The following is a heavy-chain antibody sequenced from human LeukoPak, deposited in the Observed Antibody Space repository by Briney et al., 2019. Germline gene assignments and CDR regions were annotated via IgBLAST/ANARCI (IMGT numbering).Heavy chain of an antibody. CDR1: GFTFSSYG. CDR2: IWYDGSNK. Sequence: GGSLRLSCAASGFTFSSYGMHWVRQAPGKGLEWVTVIWYDGSNKYYADSVKGRFTISRDNSKNTLYLQMNSLRAEDTAVYYCARDQRGPGSLDYWGQGTLVTVSS. V-gene: IGHV3-33*01. J-gene: IGHJ4*02. CDR3: ARDQRGPGSLDY. D-gene: IGHD3-10*01.